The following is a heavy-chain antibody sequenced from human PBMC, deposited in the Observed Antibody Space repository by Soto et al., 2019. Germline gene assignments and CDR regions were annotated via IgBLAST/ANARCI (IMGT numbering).Heavy chain of an antibody. J-gene: IGHJ2*01. CDR2: IWYDGSNK. V-gene: IGHV3-33*01. CDR3: ARSRYDFWSGPHWYFDL. Sequence: QVQLVESGGGVVQPGRSLRLSCAASGFTFSSYGMHWVRQAPGKGLEWVAVIWYDGSNKYYADSVKGRFTISRDNSKNTLYLQMNSLRAEDTAVYYCARSRYDFWSGPHWYFDLWGRGTLVTVSS. D-gene: IGHD3-3*01. CDR1: GFTFSSYG.